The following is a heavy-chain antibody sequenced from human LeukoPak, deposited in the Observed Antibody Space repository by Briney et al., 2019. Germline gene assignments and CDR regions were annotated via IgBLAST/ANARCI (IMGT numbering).Heavy chain of an antibody. J-gene: IGHJ4*02. CDR3: AIMSSGWYYFDY. CDR1: GFTFSSFA. D-gene: IGHD6-19*01. CDR2: ISGSGGST. Sequence: GGSLRLSCAASGFTFSSFAMSWVRQAPGKGLEWVSAISGSGGSTYYADSVKGRFTISRDNSKNTLYLQMNSLRAEDTAVYYCAIMSSGWYYFDYWGQGTLVTVSS. V-gene: IGHV3-23*01.